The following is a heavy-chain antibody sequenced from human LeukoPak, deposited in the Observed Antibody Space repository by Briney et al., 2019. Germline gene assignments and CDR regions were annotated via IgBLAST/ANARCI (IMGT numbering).Heavy chain of an antibody. V-gene: IGHV1-58*02. Sequence: SVKVSCKASGFTFTSSAMQWVRQARGQRLEWRGWIVVGSGNTNYAQKFQERVTITRDMSTSTAYMELSSLRSEDTAVYYCAAMGMTTVTTDYYYYGMDVWGQGTTVTVSS. D-gene: IGHD4-11*01. CDR1: GFTFTSSA. J-gene: IGHJ6*02. CDR3: AAMGMTTVTTDYYYYGMDV. CDR2: IVVGSGNT.